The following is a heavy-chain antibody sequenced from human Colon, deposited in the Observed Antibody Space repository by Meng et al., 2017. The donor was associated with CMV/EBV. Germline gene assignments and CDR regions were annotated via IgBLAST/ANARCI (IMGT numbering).Heavy chain of an antibody. Sequence: VQLVQFGVEVKKPGASVKVSCKTSGYTFTNFGISWVRQAPGQGLEWMAYISPYNGDTNYAQRFQGRVALTTDTSTSTVYMELGSLTSDDTAMYYCARELARGGYWGQGTLVTVSS. J-gene: IGHJ4*02. CDR3: ARELARGGY. V-gene: IGHV1-18*01. CDR1: GYTFTNFG. CDR2: ISPYNGDT.